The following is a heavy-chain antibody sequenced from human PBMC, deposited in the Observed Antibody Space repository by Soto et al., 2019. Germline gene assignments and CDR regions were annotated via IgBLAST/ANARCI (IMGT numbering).Heavy chain of an antibody. Sequence: KPSETLSLTCAVYGGSFSGYYWSWIRQPPGKGLEWIGEINHSGSTNYNPSLKSRVTISVDTSKNQFSLKLSSVTAADTAVYYCARGGYDFWSGYYYYYGMDVWGQGTTVTVSS. J-gene: IGHJ6*02. CDR1: GGSFSGYY. CDR2: INHSGST. CDR3: ARGGYDFWSGYYYYYGMDV. V-gene: IGHV4-34*01. D-gene: IGHD3-3*01.